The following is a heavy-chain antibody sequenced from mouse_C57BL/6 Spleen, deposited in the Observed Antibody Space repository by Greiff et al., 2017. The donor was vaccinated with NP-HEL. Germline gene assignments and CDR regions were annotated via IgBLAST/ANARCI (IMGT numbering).Heavy chain of an antibody. CDR2: INYDGSST. J-gene: IGHJ1*03. V-gene: IGHV5-16*01. D-gene: IGHD2-4*01. CDR3: ARGYYEYGVDFDV. Sequence: EVKLVESEGGLVQPGSSMKLSCTASGFTFSDYYMAWVRQVPEKGLEWVANINYDGSSTYYLDSLKSRFIISRDNAKNILYLQMSSLKSEDTATYYCARGYYEYGVDFDVWGTGTTVTVSS. CDR1: GFTFSDYY.